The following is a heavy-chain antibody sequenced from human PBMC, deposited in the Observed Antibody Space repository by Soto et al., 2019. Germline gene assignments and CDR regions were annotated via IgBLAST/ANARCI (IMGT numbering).Heavy chain of an antibody. D-gene: IGHD6-19*01. CDR2: IYPGDSDT. Sequence: GESLKISCKGSGYSFTSYWIGWVRQMPGKGLEWMGIIYPGDSDTRYSPSFQGQVTISADKSISTAYLQWSSLKASDTAMYYCARPIAVAGTEEENDYWGQGTLVTVSS. V-gene: IGHV5-51*01. CDR3: ARPIAVAGTEEENDY. J-gene: IGHJ4*02. CDR1: GYSFTSYW.